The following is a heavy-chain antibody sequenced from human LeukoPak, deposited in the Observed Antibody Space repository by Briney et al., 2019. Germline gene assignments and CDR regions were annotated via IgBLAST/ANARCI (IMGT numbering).Heavy chain of an antibody. D-gene: IGHD6-6*01. CDR2: TYYRSKWYN. Sequence: SQTLSLTCAISGDSVSSNSAAWNWTRQSPSRGLEWLGRTYYRSKWYNGYAASVKSRVTINPDISKNQFSLQLNSVTPEDTAVYFCVRGAAPGYYYFGMDVWGQGTTVTVSS. V-gene: IGHV6-1*01. CDR1: GDSVSSNSAA. CDR3: VRGAAPGYYYFGMDV. J-gene: IGHJ6*02.